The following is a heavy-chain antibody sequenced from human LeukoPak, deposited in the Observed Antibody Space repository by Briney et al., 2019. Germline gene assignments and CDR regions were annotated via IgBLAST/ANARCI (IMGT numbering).Heavy chain of an antibody. V-gene: IGHV4-59*08. J-gene: IGHJ6*02. D-gene: IGHD2/OR15-2a*01. Sequence: SETLSLTCTVSGASISAYSGTWVRQPSGKGLEWIGYIYYTGGTKYNPSLKSRVTISVDTSKNQFSLKLSSVTAADTAVYYCASFHADYGMDVWGQGTTVTVSS. CDR1: GASISAYS. CDR3: ASFHADYGMDV. CDR2: IYYTGGT.